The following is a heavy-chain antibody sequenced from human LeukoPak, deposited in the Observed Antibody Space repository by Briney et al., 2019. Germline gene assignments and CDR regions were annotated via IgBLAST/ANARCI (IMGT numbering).Heavy chain of an antibody. J-gene: IGHJ5*02. CDR2: ISYDGSNK. Sequence: PGGSLRLSCAASGFTFSSYAMHWVRQAPGKGLEWVAVISYDGSNKYYADSVKGRFTISRYNSKNTLYLQMNSLRAEDTAVYYCARDSTSTWSGPEYNWFDPWGQGTLVTVSS. D-gene: IGHD3-3*01. V-gene: IGHV3-30-3*01. CDR1: GFTFSSYA. CDR3: ARDSTSTWSGPEYNWFDP.